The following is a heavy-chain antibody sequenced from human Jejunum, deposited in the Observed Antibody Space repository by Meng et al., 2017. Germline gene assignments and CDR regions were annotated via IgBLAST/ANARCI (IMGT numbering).Heavy chain of an antibody. V-gene: IGHV3-7*03. CDR1: GFTFSNFY. CDR2: IKHDGTGK. CDR3: AREREENLEY. J-gene: IGHJ4*02. Sequence: GGSLRLSCAASGFTFSNFYMAWVRQAPGKGLEWVANIKHDGTGKNYVDSVKGRFTISRDNAKNSLSLQMNNLRAEDTAVYYCAREREENLEYWGQGTLVNGAS.